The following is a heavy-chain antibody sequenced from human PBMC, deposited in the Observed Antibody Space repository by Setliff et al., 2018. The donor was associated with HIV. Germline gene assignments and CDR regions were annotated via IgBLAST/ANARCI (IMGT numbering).Heavy chain of an antibody. CDR3: ARDSTFTMIGTGGAFDI. Sequence: PSETLSLTCTVSGGSISSGSYYWSWIRQPPGKGLEWIGYINYSGTTNYNPSLKSRVTISADTSKNQFSLKLTSVTAADTAVYYCARDSTFTMIGTGGAFDIWGQGTVVTVSS. CDR2: INYSGTT. J-gene: IGHJ3*02. CDR1: GGSISSGSYY. D-gene: IGHD3-22*01. V-gene: IGHV4-61*01.